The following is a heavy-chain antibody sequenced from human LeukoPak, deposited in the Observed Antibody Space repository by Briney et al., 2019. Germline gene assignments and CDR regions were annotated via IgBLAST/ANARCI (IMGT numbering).Heavy chain of an antibody. CDR1: GFIFSSYA. V-gene: IGHV3-30*01. D-gene: IGHD1-26*01. J-gene: IGHJ4*02. CDR2: ISYDENNK. CDR3: ARPVWNSGIDF. Sequence: PGGSLRLSCAASGFIFSSYAIHWVRQAPGKGLEWVAVISYDENNKYYADSVKGRFTISRDNSKNTLYLQMNSLRAEDTAIYYCARPVWNSGIDFWGQGTLVTVSS.